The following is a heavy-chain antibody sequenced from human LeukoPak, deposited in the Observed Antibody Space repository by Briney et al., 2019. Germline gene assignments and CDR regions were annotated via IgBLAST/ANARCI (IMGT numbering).Heavy chain of an antibody. CDR2: MNPNSGNT. D-gene: IGHD1-26*01. CDR3: TISGYSGSYDAFDI. Sequence: ASVKVSCKASGYTFTSYDINWVRQATGQGLEWMGWMNPNSGNTGYAQKFQGRVTMTRNTSISTAYMEPSSLRSEDTAVYYCTISGYSGSYDAFDIWGQGTMVTVSS. V-gene: IGHV1-8*01. CDR1: GYTFTSYD. J-gene: IGHJ3*02.